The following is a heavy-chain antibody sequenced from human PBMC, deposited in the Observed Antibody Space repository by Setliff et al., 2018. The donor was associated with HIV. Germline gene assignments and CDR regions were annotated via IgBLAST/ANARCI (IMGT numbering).Heavy chain of an antibody. J-gene: IGHJ4*02. CDR1: GGSISSGSYY. Sequence: SETLSLTCTVSGGSISSGSYYWSWVRQPAGKGLEWIGRIYTSGSTNYNPSLKSRVTISVDTSKNQFSLKLSSVTAADTAVYYCARLGYRWGGNDYWGQGTLVTVSS. V-gene: IGHV4-61*02. D-gene: IGHD7-27*01. CDR2: IYTSGST. CDR3: ARLGYRWGGNDY.